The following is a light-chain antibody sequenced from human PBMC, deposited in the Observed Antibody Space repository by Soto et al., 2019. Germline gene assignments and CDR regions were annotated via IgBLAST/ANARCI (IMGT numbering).Light chain of an antibody. CDR3: CSYAGSRVV. J-gene: IGLJ2*01. V-gene: IGLV2-23*01. Sequence: QSALTQPASVSGSPGQSITISCTGTSSDVGRYDVVSWYQQYPGQAPRLILYEGSERPSGVSNRFSGSKSGNSASVTISGLQAEDEAEYYCCSYAGSRVVFGGGTKLTVL. CDR2: EGS. CDR1: SSDVGRYDV.